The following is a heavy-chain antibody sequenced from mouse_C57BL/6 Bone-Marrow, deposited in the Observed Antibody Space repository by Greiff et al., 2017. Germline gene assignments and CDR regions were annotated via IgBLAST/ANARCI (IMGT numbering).Heavy chain of an antibody. Sequence: VQLQQPGAELVMPGASVKLSCKASGYTFTSYWMHWVKQRPGQGLEWIGELDPSDSYTNYNQKFKGKSTLTVDKSSSTAYMQLSSLTSEDSAVYYCAAYYSNDVDYWGQGTTLTVSS. CDR1: GYTFTSYW. J-gene: IGHJ2*01. V-gene: IGHV1-69*01. D-gene: IGHD2-5*01. CDR2: LDPSDSYT. CDR3: AAYYSNDVDY.